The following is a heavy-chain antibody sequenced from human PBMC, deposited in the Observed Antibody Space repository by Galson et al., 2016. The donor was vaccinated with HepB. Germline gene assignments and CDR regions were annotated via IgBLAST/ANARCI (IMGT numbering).Heavy chain of an antibody. V-gene: IGHV3-23*01. J-gene: IGHJ4*02. Sequence: TRLEWVSTISSDGDNKHDLDSVKGRFTVSRDNSKNTLDLQMNSLLAEDTAVYYCTNDVGLVMFGLWGRGTLVTVSS. CDR3: TNDVGLVMFGL. CDR2: ISSDGDNK. D-gene: IGHD2/OR15-2a*01.